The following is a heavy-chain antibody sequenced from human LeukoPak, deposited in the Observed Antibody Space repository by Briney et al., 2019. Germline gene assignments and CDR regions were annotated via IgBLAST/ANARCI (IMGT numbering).Heavy chain of an antibody. CDR1: GGSISSYY. J-gene: IGHJ6*02. Sequence: SETLSLTCTVSGGSISSYYWSWIRQPPGKGLEWIGYIYYSGSTNYNPSLKSRVTISVDTSKNQFSLKLSSVTAADTAVYYCARAALRKYGMDVWGQGTTVTVSS. CDR2: IYYSGST. V-gene: IGHV4-59*01. CDR3: ARAALRKYGMDV.